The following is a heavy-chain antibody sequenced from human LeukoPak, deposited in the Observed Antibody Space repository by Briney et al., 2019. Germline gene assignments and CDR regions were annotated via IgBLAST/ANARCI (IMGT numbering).Heavy chain of an antibody. Sequence: ASVKVSCKASGYTFTSYYMHWVRQAPGQGLEWMGIINPSGGSTSYAQKFQGRVTMTRDMSTSTVYMELSSLRSEDTAVYYCAKGPDYGDYVVEANYYYMDVWGKGTTVTVSS. CDR1: GYTFTSYY. CDR3: AKGPDYGDYVVEANYYYMDV. V-gene: IGHV1-46*01. CDR2: INPSGGST. J-gene: IGHJ6*03. D-gene: IGHD4-17*01.